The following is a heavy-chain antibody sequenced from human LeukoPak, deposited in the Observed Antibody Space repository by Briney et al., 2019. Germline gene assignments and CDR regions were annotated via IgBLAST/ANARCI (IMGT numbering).Heavy chain of an antibody. Sequence: GGSLRLSCAASGFTFSSYEMNWVRQAPGKGLEWVSYISSRGSTIYYADSVKGRFTISRDNAKNSLYLQMNSLRAEDTAVYYCARDSEAAGMGFLDVWGKGTTVTVSS. D-gene: IGHD6-13*01. CDR3: ARDSEAAGMGFLDV. J-gene: IGHJ6*04. CDR1: GFTFSSYE. CDR2: ISSRGSTI. V-gene: IGHV3-48*03.